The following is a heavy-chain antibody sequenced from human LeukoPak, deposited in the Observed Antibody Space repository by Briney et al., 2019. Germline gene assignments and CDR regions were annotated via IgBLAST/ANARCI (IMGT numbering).Heavy chain of an antibody. CDR3: ARVAVADSSLYYFDY. V-gene: IGHV1-69*06. CDR2: IIPIFGTA. J-gene: IGHJ4*02. CDR1: GGTFSSYA. D-gene: IGHD6-19*01. Sequence: GASVKVSCKASGGTFSSYAISWVRQAPGQGLEWMGGIIPIFGTANYAQKFQGRVTITADKSTSTAYMELSSLRSEDTAVYYCARVAVADSSLYYFDYWGQGTLVTVSS.